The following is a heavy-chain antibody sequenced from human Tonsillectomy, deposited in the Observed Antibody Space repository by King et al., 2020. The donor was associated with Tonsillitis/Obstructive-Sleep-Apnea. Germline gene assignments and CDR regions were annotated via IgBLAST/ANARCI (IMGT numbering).Heavy chain of an antibody. V-gene: IGHV4-34*01. CDR3: AKLHIAANGTEDVDY. D-gene: IGHD6-13*01. CDR1: GGSFSSYY. CDR2: INHSGST. Sequence: VQLQQWGAGLLKPSETLSLTCAVSGGSFSSYYWSWLRQPPGKGLEWIGEINHSGSTNCNPSLKSRVTISVDTSKNQFSLKLSSLTAADTAVYYCAKLHIAANGTEDVDYWGQGTLVTVSS. J-gene: IGHJ4*02.